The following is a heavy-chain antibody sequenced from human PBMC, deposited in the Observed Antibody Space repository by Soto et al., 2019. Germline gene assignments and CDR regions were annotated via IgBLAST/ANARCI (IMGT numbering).Heavy chain of an antibody. CDR1: GFTFRTYA. Sequence: QVQLVESGGGVVQPGRSLRLSCAASGFTFRTYAMHWVRQAPGKALEWVAVMSFDGSNKYYADSVKGRFTISRDNSKNTLYLQVNTLRAEDTAVYYCAMTTMVRGDSTFYYYYPMDVWGQGTTVTVSA. J-gene: IGHJ6*01. CDR2: MSFDGSNK. CDR3: AMTTMVRGDSTFYYYYPMDV. V-gene: IGHV3-30*04. D-gene: IGHD3-10*01.